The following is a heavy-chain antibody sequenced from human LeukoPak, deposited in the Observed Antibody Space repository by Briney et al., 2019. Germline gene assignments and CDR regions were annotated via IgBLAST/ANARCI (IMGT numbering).Heavy chain of an antibody. Sequence: SETLSLTCAVSGYSISSGYYWGWIRQPPGKGLEWIGSIYHSGSTYYNPSLKSRVTISVDTSNNQISLKLTSVTTADTAVYYCARGHYGLDVWGQGTTVIVSS. CDR2: IYHSGST. CDR3: ARGHYGLDV. CDR1: GYSISSGYY. J-gene: IGHJ6*02. V-gene: IGHV4-38-2*01.